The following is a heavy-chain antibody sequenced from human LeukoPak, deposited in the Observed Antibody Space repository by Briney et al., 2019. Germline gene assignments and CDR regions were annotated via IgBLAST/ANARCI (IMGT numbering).Heavy chain of an antibody. V-gene: IGHV4-39*01. CDR2: VYYSGST. Sequence: SETLSLTCTVSGGSISSSSNFWGWIRQPPGKGLEWIGSVYYSGSTHYTPSLKSRVTMSVDTSKNQFSLKLSSVTAADTAVYYCARVPTYYYDSSGYYYFDYWGQGTLVTVSS. J-gene: IGHJ4*02. D-gene: IGHD3-22*01. CDR1: GGSISSSSNF. CDR3: ARVPTYYYDSSGYYYFDY.